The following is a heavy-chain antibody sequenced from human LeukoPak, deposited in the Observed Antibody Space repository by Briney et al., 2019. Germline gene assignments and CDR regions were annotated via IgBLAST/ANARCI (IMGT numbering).Heavy chain of an antibody. D-gene: IGHD2-2*01. V-gene: IGHV1-18*01. CDR3: ARDWARRVVVPAESVDI. CDR1: GYTFTSYG. CDR2: ISAYNGNT. Sequence: ASVKVSCKASGYTFTSYGISWVRQAPGQGLEWMGWISAYNGNTNYAQKLQGRVTMTTDTSTSTAYMELRSLRSDDTAVYYCARDWARRVVVPAESVDIWGQGTMVTVSS. J-gene: IGHJ3*02.